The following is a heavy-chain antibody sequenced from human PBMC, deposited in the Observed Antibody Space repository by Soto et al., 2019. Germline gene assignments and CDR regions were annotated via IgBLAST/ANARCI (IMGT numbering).Heavy chain of an antibody. V-gene: IGHV1-18*01. CDR1: GYSFTTYG. CDR2: ISVYNGKT. Sequence: QVQLEQSGAEVKKPGASVKVSCKASGYSFTTYGITWVRQAPGQGLEWMGWISVYNGKTDYAQHLQGRVAMTIDPSKDTAYMELRGLRSDDTAVYFCARRFLDGYCGPDCYYFDHWGQGTLVTVSS. J-gene: IGHJ4*02. CDR3: ARRFLDGYCGPDCYYFDH. D-gene: IGHD2-21*02.